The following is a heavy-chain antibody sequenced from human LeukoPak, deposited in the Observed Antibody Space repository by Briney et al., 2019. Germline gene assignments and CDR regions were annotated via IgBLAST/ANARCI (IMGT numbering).Heavy chain of an antibody. CDR3: ATLWFGDPTFYYMDV. J-gene: IGHJ6*03. Sequence: ASVKVSCKASGYTLTSYYMHWVRQAPGQGLEWMGIINPSGGSTSYAQKFQGRVTMTRDTSTSTVYMELSSLRAEDTAVYYCATLWFGDPTFYYMDVWGKGTTVTVSS. V-gene: IGHV1-46*03. D-gene: IGHD3-10*01. CDR2: INPSGGST. CDR1: GYTLTSYY.